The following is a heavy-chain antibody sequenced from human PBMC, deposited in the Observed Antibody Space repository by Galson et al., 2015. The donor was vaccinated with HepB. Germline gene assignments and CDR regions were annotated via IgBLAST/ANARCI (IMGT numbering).Heavy chain of an antibody. Sequence: SVKVSCKASGYTLTSYYIHWVRQAPGQGLEWVGRINPSTGSTSYAQKFQGRITMTRDTSTSTVYMELSSLRSEDTAVFYCARSPGYYDSSGYNWGHFDYWGQGTLFTISS. CDR1: GYTLTSYY. D-gene: IGHD3-22*01. V-gene: IGHV1-46*01. CDR3: ARSPGYYDSSGYNWGHFDY. J-gene: IGHJ4*02. CDR2: INPSTGST.